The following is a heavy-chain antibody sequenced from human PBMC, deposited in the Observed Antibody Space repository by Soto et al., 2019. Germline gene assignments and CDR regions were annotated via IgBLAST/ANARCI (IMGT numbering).Heavy chain of an antibody. J-gene: IGHJ4*02. V-gene: IGHV1-24*01. Sequence: ASVKVSCKVSGYTLTELSMHWVRQAPGKGLEWMGGFDPEDGETIYAQKFQGRVTMTEDTSTDTAYVELSSLRSEDTAVYYCATDLVAATQAVFDYWGQGTLVTVSS. CDR1: GYTLTELS. CDR3: ATDLVAATQAVFDY. CDR2: FDPEDGET. D-gene: IGHD2-15*01.